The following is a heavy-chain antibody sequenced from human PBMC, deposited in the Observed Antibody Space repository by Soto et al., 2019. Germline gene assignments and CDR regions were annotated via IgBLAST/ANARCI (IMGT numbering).Heavy chain of an antibody. J-gene: IGHJ4*02. D-gene: IGHD3-9*01. CDR2: ISYDGSNK. CDR1: RFTFSSYG. Sequence: GGSLRLSCAASRFTFSSYGMHWVRQAPGKGLEWVAVISYDGSNKYYADSVKGRFTISRDNSKNTLYLQMNSLRAEDTAVYYCARVVFRLGYYFDYWGQGTLVTVSS. CDR3: ARVVFRLGYYFDY. V-gene: IGHV3-30*03.